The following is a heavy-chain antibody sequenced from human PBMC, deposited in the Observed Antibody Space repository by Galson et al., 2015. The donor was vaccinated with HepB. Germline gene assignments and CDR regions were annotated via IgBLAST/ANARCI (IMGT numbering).Heavy chain of an antibody. CDR3: ARYRYYYDSSGHLDAFDI. V-gene: IGHV1-69*13. J-gene: IGHJ3*02. CDR2: IIPIFGTA. D-gene: IGHD3-22*01. CDR1: GGTFSSYA. Sequence: SVKVSCKASGGTFSSYAISWVRQAPGQGLEWMGGIIPIFGTANYAQKFQGRVTITADESTSTAYMELSSLRSEDTAVYYCARYRYYYDSSGHLDAFDIWGQGTMVTVSS.